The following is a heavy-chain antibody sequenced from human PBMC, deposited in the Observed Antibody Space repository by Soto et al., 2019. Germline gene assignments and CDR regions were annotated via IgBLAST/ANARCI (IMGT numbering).Heavy chain of an antibody. CDR1: GFRFSSHG. Sequence: QLQLLESGGGVIEPGRSLRLSCAASGFRFSSHGMHWVGQAPGQGLEWVAVIGHNGINSFYSDSVKGRFTISRDNSNNILYLQMNSLRVEDTALYYCARDDLYDDYGLEEWGQGTLVTVTS. CDR3: ARDDLYDDYGLEE. V-gene: IGHV3-33*01. CDR2: IGHNGINS. D-gene: IGHD3-10*01. J-gene: IGHJ4*02.